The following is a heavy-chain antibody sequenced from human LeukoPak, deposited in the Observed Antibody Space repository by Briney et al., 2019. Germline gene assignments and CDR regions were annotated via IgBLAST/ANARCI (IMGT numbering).Heavy chain of an antibody. J-gene: IGHJ5*02. D-gene: IGHD3-22*01. CDR3: ARAHITYDSSGYYYVDWFDP. V-gene: IGHV3-7*01. Sequence: PGGSPRLSCAVSGFTFTSYWMSWVRQAPGKGLEWVANIKQDGSEKYYVDSVKGRFTISRDNAKNSLYLQMNSLRAEDTAVYYCARAHITYDSSGYYYVDWFDPWGQGTLVTVSS. CDR1: GFTFTSYW. CDR2: IKQDGSEK.